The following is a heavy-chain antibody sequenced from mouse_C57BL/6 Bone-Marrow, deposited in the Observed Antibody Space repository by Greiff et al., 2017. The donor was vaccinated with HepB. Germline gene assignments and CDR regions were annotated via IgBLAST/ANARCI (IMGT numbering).Heavy chain of an antibody. CDR2: IRLKSDNYAT. J-gene: IGHJ2*01. CDR3: TCYYGSSYYFDY. V-gene: IGHV6-3*01. Sequence: EVKLMESGGGLVQPGGSMKLSCVASGFTFSNYWMNWVRQSPEKGLEWVAQIRLKSDNYATHYAESVKGRFTISRDDSKSSVYLQMNNLRAEDTGIYYCTCYYGSSYYFDYWAKAPLSQSPQ. CDR1: GFTFSNYW. D-gene: IGHD1-1*01.